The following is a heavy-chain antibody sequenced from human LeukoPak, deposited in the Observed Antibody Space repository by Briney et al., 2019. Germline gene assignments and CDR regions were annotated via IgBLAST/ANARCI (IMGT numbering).Heavy chain of an antibody. CDR2: INPNSGGT. V-gene: IGHV1-2*06. Sequence: ASVKVSCKASGYTFTGYYMHWLRQAPGQGLEWMGRINPNSGGTNYAQKFQGRVTMTRDTSISTAYMELSRLRSDDTAVYYCATMTTVTTEVYWGQGTLVTVSS. CDR1: GYTFTGYY. CDR3: ATMTTVTTEVY. D-gene: IGHD4-17*01. J-gene: IGHJ4*02.